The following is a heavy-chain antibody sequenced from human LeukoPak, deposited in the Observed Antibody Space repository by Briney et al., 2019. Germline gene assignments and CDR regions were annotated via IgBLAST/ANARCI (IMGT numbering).Heavy chain of an antibody. CDR1: GGSFSGYY. J-gene: IGHJ5*02. CDR3: ARGRASESWFDP. D-gene: IGHD1-26*01. V-gene: IGHV4-34*01. Sequence: PSETLSLTCAVYGGSFSGYYWSWIRQPPGKGLEWIGEINHSGSTNYNPSLKSRVTISVDTSKNQFSLKLSSVTAADTAVYYCARGRASESWFDPWGQGTLVTVSS. CDR2: INHSGST.